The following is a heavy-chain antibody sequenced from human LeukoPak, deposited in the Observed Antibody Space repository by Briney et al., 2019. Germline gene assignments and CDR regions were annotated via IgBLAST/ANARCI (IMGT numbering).Heavy chain of an antibody. Sequence: PGGSLRLSCAASGFTFSSYAMSWVRQAPGKGLEWVSAISGSGGSTYYADSVKGRFTISRDNSKNTLYLQMNSLRAEDTAVYYCAKDQGGSYYLAEYFQHWGQGTLVTVSS. D-gene: IGHD1-26*01. CDR2: ISGSGGST. V-gene: IGHV3-23*01. J-gene: IGHJ1*01. CDR1: GFTFSSYA. CDR3: AKDQGGSYYLAEYFQH.